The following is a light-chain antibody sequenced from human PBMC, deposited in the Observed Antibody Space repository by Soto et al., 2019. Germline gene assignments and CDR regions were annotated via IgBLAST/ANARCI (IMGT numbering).Light chain of an antibody. J-gene: IGKJ2*01. V-gene: IGKV1-39*01. CDR1: QSISNF. Sequence: DLQMTQSPSSLSASVGDRVTVTCRASQSISNFLNWYQQKPGKAPNLLIYSASSLQSGVPSRFSGSGSGTDFTLTISSLQPEDFATYYCQQGFTTPYTFGQGTKLEIK. CDR2: SAS. CDR3: QQGFTTPYT.